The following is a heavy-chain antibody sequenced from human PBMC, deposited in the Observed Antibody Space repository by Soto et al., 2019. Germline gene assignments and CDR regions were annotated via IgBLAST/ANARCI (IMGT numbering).Heavy chain of an antibody. D-gene: IGHD5-12*01. J-gene: IGHJ5*02. CDR3: AKDIAYRGYGGFDR. CDR1: GFTFDDYT. Sequence: GGSLRLSCAASGFTFDDYTMHWGLQAPWEGLEWVSLISWDGYSTYYTDSVKGRFTISRDNSRNSLYLQMNSLRTEDTALYYCAKDIAYRGYGGFDRWGLGTLVTVST. CDR2: ISWDGYST. V-gene: IGHV3-43*01.